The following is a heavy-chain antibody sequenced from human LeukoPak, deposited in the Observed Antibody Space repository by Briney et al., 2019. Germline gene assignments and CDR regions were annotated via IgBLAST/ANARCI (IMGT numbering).Heavy chain of an antibody. D-gene: IGHD3-16*01. Sequence: ASVKVSCKASGYTFTGYYMHWVRQAPGQGLEWMGWINPNSGGTNYAQKFQGRVTMTRDMSTSTVYMELSSLRSEDTAVYYCARGSTGGYMDVWGKGTTVTVSS. CDR3: ARGSTGGYMDV. CDR2: INPNSGGT. J-gene: IGHJ6*03. CDR1: GYTFTGYY. V-gene: IGHV1-2*02.